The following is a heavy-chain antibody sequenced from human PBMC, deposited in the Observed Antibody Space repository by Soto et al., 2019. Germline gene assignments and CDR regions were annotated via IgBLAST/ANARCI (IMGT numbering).Heavy chain of an antibody. J-gene: IGHJ4*02. CDR2: ISGSDGKT. V-gene: IGHV3-23*01. Sequence: GGSLRLSCAASGFSFGSYALSWVRQAPGKGLEWVSTISGSDGKTFYADSVKGRFTISRDNSKNTLYLQMNSLRAEGTAVYYCAKNRGVIRPTYFDYWGQGTLVTV. CDR3: AKNRGVIRPTYFDY. CDR1: GFSFGSYA. D-gene: IGHD3-16*02.